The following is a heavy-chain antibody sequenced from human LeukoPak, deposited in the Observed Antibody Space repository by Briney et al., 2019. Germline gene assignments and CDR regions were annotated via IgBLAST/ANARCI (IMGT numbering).Heavy chain of an antibody. J-gene: IGHJ4*02. CDR3: ARGSTPTSY. V-gene: IGHV4-59*01. Sequence: PSETLSLTCTVSGDSISSFYWCWIWQPPRKGLEWIGYIYYIGSTNYNPSLKSRVNISINTSKNQFSLNVTSVTAGDTAGYFCARGSTPTSYWGQGALVTVSS. CDR1: GDSISSFY. CDR2: IYYIGST.